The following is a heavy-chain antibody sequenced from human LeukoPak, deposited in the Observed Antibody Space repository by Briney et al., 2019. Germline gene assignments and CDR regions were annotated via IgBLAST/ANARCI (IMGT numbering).Heavy chain of an antibody. CDR1: GFTFRSYS. CDR2: ITSGSSPI. CDR3: VRPDYYDNIGSYYGLDV. D-gene: IGHD3-22*01. J-gene: IGHJ6*02. V-gene: IGHV3-48*02. Sequence: GGSLRLSCAASGFTFRSYSMNWVRQAPGKGLEWVSYITSGSSPIYYADSVKGRFTISRDNAKNSLYLQMNSLRDGDTAVYYCVRPDYYDNIGSYYGLDVWGQGTTVAVSS.